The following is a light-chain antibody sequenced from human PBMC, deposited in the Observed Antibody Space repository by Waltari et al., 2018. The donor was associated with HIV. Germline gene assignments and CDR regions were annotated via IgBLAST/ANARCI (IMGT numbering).Light chain of an antibody. Sequence: QSALTQPASVSGSPGQSITISCTGTDTDVGTYNYVSWFQHHPDKAPKLIISEVSNRPSGVSDRFAGSKSGNTASLIISGLQAENEASYDCTSYTTTNTWVFGGGTNLTVL. CDR2: EVS. J-gene: IGLJ3*02. CDR3: TSYTTTNTWV. CDR1: DTDVGTYNY. V-gene: IGLV2-14*01.